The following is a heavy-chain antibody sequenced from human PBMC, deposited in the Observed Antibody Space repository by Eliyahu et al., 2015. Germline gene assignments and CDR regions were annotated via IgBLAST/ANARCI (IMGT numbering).Heavy chain of an antibody. V-gene: IGHV3-7*04. D-gene: IGHD4-11*01. Sequence: EVQLXESGGGLVQPGGSLRLSCAASGSXXSSYWMSWVRQAPGKGLEWVANINQDGSERNYVDSVKGRFTISRDNAKNSLFLQMNSLRAEDTAVYYCAKDAYSKADYWSQGTLVTVSS. CDR2: INQDGSER. CDR1: GSXXSSYW. J-gene: IGHJ4*02. CDR3: AKDAYSKADY.